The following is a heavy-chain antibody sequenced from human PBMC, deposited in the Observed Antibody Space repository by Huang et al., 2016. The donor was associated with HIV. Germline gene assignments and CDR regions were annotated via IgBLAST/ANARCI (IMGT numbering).Heavy chain of an antibody. J-gene: IGHJ6*03. CDR3: TRHFGSGAWDHFMDV. V-gene: IGHV3-73*01. CDR1: GFMFSDST. D-gene: IGHD2-21*01. Sequence: EVQLLESGGGLVQPGGSLKLSGAASGFMFSDSTLNWFRKASGKGREWVGRIRSKASTYATSYGASVKGRFTIARDDSENTSYLQMNSLKTEDTAVHYCTRHFGSGAWDHFMDVWGKGTTVTVSS. CDR2: IRSKASTYAT.